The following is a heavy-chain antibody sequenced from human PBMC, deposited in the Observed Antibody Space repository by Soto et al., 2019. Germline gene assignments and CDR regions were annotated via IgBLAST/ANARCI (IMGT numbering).Heavy chain of an antibody. CDR1: GFTFSSYG. CDR3: AKASTTYYYDS. Sequence: GGSLRLSCAASGFTFSSYGMHWVRQAPGKGLEWVAVISYDGSNKYYADSVKGRFTISRDNSKNTLYLQMNSLRAEDTAVYYCAKASTTYYYDSWGQGTLVTVSS. CDR2: ISYDGSNK. V-gene: IGHV3-30*18. J-gene: IGHJ4*02. D-gene: IGHD3-22*01.